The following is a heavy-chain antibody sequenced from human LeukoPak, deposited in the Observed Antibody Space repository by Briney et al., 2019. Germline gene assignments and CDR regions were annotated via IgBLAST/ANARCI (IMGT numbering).Heavy chain of an antibody. CDR2: IRFDGTNK. D-gene: IGHD3-3*01. J-gene: IGHJ4*02. Sequence: GGSLRLSCAASGFTFSDYGMHWVRQAPGKGLDWVTFIRFDGTNKFDADSVKGRLTISRDNSKNTLYLQMNSLRAEDTAVCYWARAGTPPPKLRFLEWLLSYFDYWGQGTLVTVSS. V-gene: IGHV3-30*02. CDR1: GFTFSDYG. CDR3: ARAGTPPPKLRFLEWLLSYFDY.